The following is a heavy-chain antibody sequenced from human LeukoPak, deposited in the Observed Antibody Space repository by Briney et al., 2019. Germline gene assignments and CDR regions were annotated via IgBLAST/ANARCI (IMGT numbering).Heavy chain of an antibody. CDR2: INHSGST. CDR3: ARGSSGSYYYYYYYMDV. CDR1: GGSFSGYY. J-gene: IGHJ6*03. Sequence: SKTLSLTCAVYGGSFSGYYWSWIRQPPGKGLEWIGEINHSGSTNYNPSLKSRVAISVDTSKNQFSLKLSSVTAADTAVYYCARGSSGSYYYYYYYMDVWGKGTTVTVSS. D-gene: IGHD1-26*01. V-gene: IGHV4-34*01.